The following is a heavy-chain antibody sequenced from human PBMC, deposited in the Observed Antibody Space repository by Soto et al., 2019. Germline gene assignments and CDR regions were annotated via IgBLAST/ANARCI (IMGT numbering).Heavy chain of an antibody. V-gene: IGHV3-48*02. CDR2: ISSSSSTI. J-gene: IGHJ4*02. D-gene: IGHD6-19*01. Sequence: GGSLRLSCAASGFTFSSYSMNWVRQAPGKGLEWVSYISSSSSTIYYADSVKGRFTSSRDNAKNSLYLQMNSLRDEDTAVYFCARHLAVATDRSIDYWGQGTLVTVSS. CDR3: ARHLAVATDRSIDY. CDR1: GFTFSSYS.